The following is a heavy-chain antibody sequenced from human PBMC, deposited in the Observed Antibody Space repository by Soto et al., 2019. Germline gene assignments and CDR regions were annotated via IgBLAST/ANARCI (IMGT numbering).Heavy chain of an antibody. D-gene: IGHD2-15*01. J-gene: IGHJ6*02. CDR3: ARVSSSIVVVPDYGMDV. Sequence: QVQLVQSGVEVKKPGASVKVSCKASGYTFISHGIIWVRQAPGQGLEWMGWISGKNGNTNYAQKLQGRVTLTTDTSTSTAYMELRSLRSDDTAVYYCARVSSSIVVVPDYGMDVWGQGTTVTVSS. CDR1: GYTFISHG. CDR2: ISGKNGNT. V-gene: IGHV1-18*04.